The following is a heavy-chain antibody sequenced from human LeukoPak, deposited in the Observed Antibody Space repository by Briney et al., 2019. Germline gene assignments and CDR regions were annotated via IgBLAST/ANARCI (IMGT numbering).Heavy chain of an antibody. J-gene: IGHJ4*02. CDR2: IIPILDIT. CDR3: ARDLVCTMNCKDS. Sequence: ASVKVSCKASGGTFSNYAISWVRQAPGQGLEWMGRIIPILDITNYAQKFKGRVTITADKSTSTAYMELSSLRSEDTAVYFCARDLVCTMNCKDSWGQGTLVTVS. CDR1: GGTFSNYA. V-gene: IGHV1-69*04. D-gene: IGHD1-1*01.